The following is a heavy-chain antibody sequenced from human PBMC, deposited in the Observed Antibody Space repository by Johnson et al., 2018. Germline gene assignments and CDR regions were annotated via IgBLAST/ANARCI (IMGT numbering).Heavy chain of an antibody. Sequence: VQLVESGGGLVKPGGSLRLSCAASGFTFSNAWMNWVRQAPGKGLEWVGRIKSKTDGGTTDYAAPVKGRFTISRDDSKNTLYLQMNSLKTEDTAGYYCTGDVEEGYGSGGSCYPYAFDIWGQGTMVTVSS. V-gene: IGHV3-15*07. CDR1: GFTFSNAW. J-gene: IGHJ3*02. D-gene: IGHD2-15*01. CDR2: IKSKTDGGTT. CDR3: TGDVEEGYGSGGSCYPYAFDI.